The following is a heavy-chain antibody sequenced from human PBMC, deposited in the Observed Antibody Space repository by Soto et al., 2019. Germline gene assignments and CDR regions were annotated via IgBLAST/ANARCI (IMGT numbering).Heavy chain of an antibody. D-gene: IGHD5-12*01. Sequence: PGGSLRLSCAASGFTFSNAWMNWVRQAPGKGLEWVGCIKSKTDGGTTDYAAPVKGRFTISRDDSKNTLYLQMNSLKTEDTAVYYCTTVSEMATIPNAFDIWGQGTMVTVSS. CDR2: IKSKTDGGTT. V-gene: IGHV3-15*07. CDR3: TTVSEMATIPNAFDI. CDR1: GFTFSNAW. J-gene: IGHJ3*02.